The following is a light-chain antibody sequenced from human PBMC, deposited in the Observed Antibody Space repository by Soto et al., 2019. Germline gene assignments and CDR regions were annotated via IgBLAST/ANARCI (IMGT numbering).Light chain of an antibody. Sequence: EILITQSPATLSVSPGERGTLSCRASQSVSSNLAWYQQKPGQAPRLLIYGASTRATGIPARFSGSGSGTEFTLTISSLQSEDFEVYSCQQYNNWPRTFGQGTQVDIK. J-gene: IGKJ1*01. CDR2: GAS. V-gene: IGKV3-15*01. CDR1: QSVSSN. CDR3: QQYNNWPRT.